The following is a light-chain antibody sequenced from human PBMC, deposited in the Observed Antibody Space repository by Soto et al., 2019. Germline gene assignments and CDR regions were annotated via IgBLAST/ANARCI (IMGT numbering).Light chain of an antibody. Sequence: EVVLTQSPATLSLSPGERATLSCRASQNVRTFLDWYQQKPGQTPRLLIYGASNRSTGIPARFSGSGSETGFTLTIRSLEPEDFAVYYCQQHSHWPPWTFNQGTRVEIQ. CDR1: QNVRTF. V-gene: IGKV3-11*01. CDR3: QQHSHWPPWT. CDR2: GAS. J-gene: IGKJ1*01.